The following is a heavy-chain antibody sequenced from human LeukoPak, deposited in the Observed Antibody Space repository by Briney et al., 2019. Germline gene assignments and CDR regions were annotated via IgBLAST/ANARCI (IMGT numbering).Heavy chain of an antibody. D-gene: IGHD3-10*01. CDR3: VRGSGSYYYYYYYMDV. J-gene: IGHJ6*03. V-gene: IGHV4-59*08. Sequence: NPSETLSLTCTVSGGSISSYYWSWLRQPPGKGLEWIGYIYYSGSTNYNPSLKSRVTISVDTSKNQFSLKLSSVTAADTAVYYCVRGSGSYYYYYYYMDVWGKGTTVTVSS. CDR2: IYYSGST. CDR1: GGSISSYY.